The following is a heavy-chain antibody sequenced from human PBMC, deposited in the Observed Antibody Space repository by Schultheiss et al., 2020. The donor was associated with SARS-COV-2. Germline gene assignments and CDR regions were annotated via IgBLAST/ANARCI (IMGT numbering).Heavy chain of an antibody. D-gene: IGHD3-9*01. CDR2: ISGSDDNG. J-gene: IGHJ6*02. CDR3: AKDRRYFDWLSEPYGMDV. CDR1: GFTFSTYA. V-gene: IGHV3-23*01. Sequence: GGSLRLSCAASGFTFSTYAMTWVRQGPGKGLEWVSTISGSDDNGYYADSVKGRFTISRDNAKNSLFLQMNSLRAEDTAVYYCAKDRRYFDWLSEPYGMDVWGQGTTVTVSS.